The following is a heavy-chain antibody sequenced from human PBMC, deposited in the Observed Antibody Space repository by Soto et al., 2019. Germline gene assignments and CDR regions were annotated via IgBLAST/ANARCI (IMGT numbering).Heavy chain of an antibody. V-gene: IGHV3-23*01. Sequence: SLRLSCAASGFTFSSYSMSWVRQAPGKGLEWVSGFRTGADDGTTYYADSVKGRFTISRDISENTLFLQMNSLRAEDTAIYYCAKKVNSGPGSQYFDYWGQGTLVTVSS. CDR1: GFTFSSYS. D-gene: IGHD3-10*01. J-gene: IGHJ4*02. CDR2: FRTGADDGTT. CDR3: AKKVNSGPGSQYFDY.